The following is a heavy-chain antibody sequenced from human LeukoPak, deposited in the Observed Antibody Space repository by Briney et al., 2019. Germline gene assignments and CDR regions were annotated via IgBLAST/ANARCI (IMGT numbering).Heavy chain of an antibody. CDR2: IKQDGSEK. V-gene: IGHV3-7*01. J-gene: IGHJ4*02. Sequence: GGSLRLSCAASGFTFSSYWMSWVRQAPGKGLEWVANIKQDGSEKYYVDSVKGRFTISRDNAKNSLYLQMNSLRAEDTAVYYCASELGVAGTGHFDYWGQGTLVTVSS. CDR1: GFTFSSYW. D-gene: IGHD6-19*01. CDR3: ASELGVAGTGHFDY.